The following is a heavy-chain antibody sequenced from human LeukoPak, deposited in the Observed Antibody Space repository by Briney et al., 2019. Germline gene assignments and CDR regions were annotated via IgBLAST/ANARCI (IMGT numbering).Heavy chain of an antibody. Sequence: ASVKVSCKASGYTFTSYDINWVRQATGQGLEWMGWMNPNSGNTGYAQKFQGRVTITRNTSIGTAYMELSSLRSEDTAVYYCARNFRTYYYDSSGSNDAFDIWGQGTMVTVSS. CDR3: ARNFRTYYYDSSGSNDAFDI. D-gene: IGHD3-22*01. CDR1: GYTFTSYD. V-gene: IGHV1-8*03. CDR2: MNPNSGNT. J-gene: IGHJ3*02.